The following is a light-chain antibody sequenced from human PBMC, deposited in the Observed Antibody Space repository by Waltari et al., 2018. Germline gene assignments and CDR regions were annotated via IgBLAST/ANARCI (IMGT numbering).Light chain of an antibody. V-gene: IGLV2-23*02. CDR3: SSYAGSSKGV. J-gene: IGLJ2*01. CDR2: AVI. CDR1: SRDVGTYKH. Sequence: QSALTQPASVSGSPGQSITISVTGTSRDVGTYKHSSWYQQHPGKPPKLMIYAVIKRPSGVSDRFSGSKSGDMASLTISGLQPEDEAEYFCSSYAGSSKGVFGGGTKVTVL.